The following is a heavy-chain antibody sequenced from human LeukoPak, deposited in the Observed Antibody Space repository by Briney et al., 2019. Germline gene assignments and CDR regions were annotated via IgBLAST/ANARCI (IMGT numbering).Heavy chain of an antibody. J-gene: IGHJ4*02. CDR2: VSYDGSNK. Sequence: GGSLRLSCAASGVTFSSYGMHWVRQAPGKGLEWVAVVSYDGSNKYYADSVKGRFTISRVNSKNTLYLQMNSLRAEDTAVYYCAKDGGCSSTTCYSPYYFDYWGQGTLVTVSS. D-gene: IGHD2-2*01. CDR1: GVTFSSYG. CDR3: AKDGGCSSTTCYSPYYFDY. V-gene: IGHV3-30*18.